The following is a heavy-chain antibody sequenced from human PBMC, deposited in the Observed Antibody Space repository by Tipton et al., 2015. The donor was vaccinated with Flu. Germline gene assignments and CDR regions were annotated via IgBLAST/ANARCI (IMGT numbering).Heavy chain of an antibody. CDR3: ARTTYYYGSGSSDY. D-gene: IGHD3-10*01. CDR1: GYSISSGYY. V-gene: IGHV4-38-2*01. Sequence: TLSLTCAVSGYSISSGYYWAWIRQPPGKGLEWIGCISHSGRTYYNPSLKSRVTISVDMAKNQFSQRLSSVTAADTAVYYCARTTYYYGSGSSDYWGQGTLVTVSS. J-gene: IGHJ4*02. CDR2: ISHSGRT.